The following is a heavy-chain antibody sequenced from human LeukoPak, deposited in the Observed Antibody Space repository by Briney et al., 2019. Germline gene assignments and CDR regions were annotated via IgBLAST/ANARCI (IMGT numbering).Heavy chain of an antibody. V-gene: IGHV6-1*01. J-gene: IGHJ4*02. CDR3: ARGSSSSSWYFDY. D-gene: IGHD6-13*01. Sequence: SQTLSLTCAISGDSVSSNSATWTWIRQSPSRGLEWLGRTYYRSKWYNDYAVSVKSRIAINPDTSKNQFSLQLNSVTPEDTAVYYCARGSSSSSWYFDYWGQGTLVTVSS. CDR2: TYYRSKWYN. CDR1: GDSVSSNSAT.